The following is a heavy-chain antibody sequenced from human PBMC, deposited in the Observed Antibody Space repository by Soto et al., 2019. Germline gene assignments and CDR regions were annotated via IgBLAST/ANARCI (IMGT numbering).Heavy chain of an antibody. CDR1: GGSISSYY. CDR2: IYYSGST. CDR3: ARFYFSRNGASPFAP. J-gene: IGHJ5*02. V-gene: IGHV4-59*01. Sequence: SETLSLTCTVSGGSISSYYWSWIRQPPGKGLEWIGYIYYSGSTNYNPSLKSRVTISEDTSKNQFSLKLSSVTAADTAVYYCARFYFSRNGASPFAPGGQGTLVTVS. D-gene: IGHD2-8*01.